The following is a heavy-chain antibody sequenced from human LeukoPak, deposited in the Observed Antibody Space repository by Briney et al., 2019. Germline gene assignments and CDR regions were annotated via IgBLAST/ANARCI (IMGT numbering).Heavy chain of an antibody. CDR3: ARGRYCTSTSCSHFDY. D-gene: IGHD2-2*01. CDR2: IYVGDSDT. J-gene: IGHJ4*02. CDR1: GYSFTSYW. Sequence: GESLKITCKGSGYSFTSYWIGWVRQMPGKGLEWMGIIYVGDSDTRYNPSFQGQVTISGGRSISTAYLQWSSLKASDTAMYYCARGRYCTSTSCSHFDYWGQGTLVTVSS. V-gene: IGHV5-51*01.